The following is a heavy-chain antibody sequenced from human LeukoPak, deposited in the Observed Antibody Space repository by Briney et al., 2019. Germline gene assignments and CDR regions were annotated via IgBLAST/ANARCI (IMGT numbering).Heavy chain of an antibody. V-gene: IGHV4-59*03. CDR3: AKSDGSGSYFDY. CDR2: VYHTGNT. CDR1: GGSISNYY. Sequence: PSETLSLTCTVSGGSISNYYWSWIRQPPGKGLEWIGYVYHTGNTKYNPSLESRATISIDTSKNQFSLKLSSVTAADSAVYYCAKSDGSGSYFDYWGQGTLVTVS. D-gene: IGHD3-10*01. J-gene: IGHJ4*02.